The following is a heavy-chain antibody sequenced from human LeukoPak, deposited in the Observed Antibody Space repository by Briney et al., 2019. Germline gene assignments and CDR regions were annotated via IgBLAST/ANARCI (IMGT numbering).Heavy chain of an antibody. V-gene: IGHV6-1*01. CDR1: GDSVSSNSAA. Sequence: SQTLSLTCAISGDSVSSNSAAWSWIRQSPSRGLEWLGRIYYRSKWFNEYRDPMKSRVTMDPDTSKNQLSLQLKSVTPDDTAVYYCARGRPMGGIGFDYWGQGTLVTVSS. CDR3: ARGRPMGGIGFDY. D-gene: IGHD2-15*01. J-gene: IGHJ4*02. CDR2: IYYRSKWFN.